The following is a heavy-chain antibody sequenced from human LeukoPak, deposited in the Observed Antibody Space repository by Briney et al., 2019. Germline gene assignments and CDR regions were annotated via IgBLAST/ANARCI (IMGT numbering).Heavy chain of an antibody. Sequence: GGSLRLSCAASGFTFSSYAMHWVRQAPGKGLEWVAVISYEGSNKYYADSVKGRFTISKDNSKNTLYLQMNSLRAEDTAVYYCARGSSTGTLSLWFDPWGQGTLVTVSS. V-gene: IGHV3-30*04. CDR1: GFTFSSYA. CDR2: ISYEGSNK. J-gene: IGHJ5*02. D-gene: IGHD1-14*01. CDR3: ARGSSTGTLSLWFDP.